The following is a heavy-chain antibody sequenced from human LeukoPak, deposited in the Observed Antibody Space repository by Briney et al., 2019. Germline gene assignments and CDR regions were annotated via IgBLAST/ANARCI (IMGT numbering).Heavy chain of an antibody. J-gene: IGHJ6*02. Sequence: AGGSLRLSCAASGFTFSSYWMSWVRQAPGKGLEWVANIKQDGSEKYYVDSVKGRFTISRDNAKNSLYLQMNSLRAEDTTVYYCAREGEDNYSSSWYNYYYGMDVWGQGTTVTVSS. CDR2: IKQDGSEK. D-gene: IGHD6-13*01. CDR1: GFTFSSYW. CDR3: AREGEDNYSSSWYNYYYGMDV. V-gene: IGHV3-7*01.